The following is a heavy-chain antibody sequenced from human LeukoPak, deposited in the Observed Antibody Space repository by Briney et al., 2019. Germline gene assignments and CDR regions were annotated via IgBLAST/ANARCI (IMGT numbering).Heavy chain of an antibody. Sequence: PGGSLRLSCAASGFTFSSYWMSWVRQAPGKGLEWVANIKQDGSVKYYVDSVKGRFTVSRDNGKNSLLLQMNSLRAEDTALYYCARGYSRAAFDIWGQGTVVAVSS. CDR3: ARGYSRAAFDI. V-gene: IGHV3-7*01. D-gene: IGHD2-15*01. J-gene: IGHJ3*02. CDR2: IKQDGSVK. CDR1: GFTFSSYW.